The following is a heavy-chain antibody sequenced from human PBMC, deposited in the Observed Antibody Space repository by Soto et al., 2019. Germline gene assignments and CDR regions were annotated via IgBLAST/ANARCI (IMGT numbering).Heavy chain of an antibody. CDR2: IKSKTDGGTT. D-gene: IGHD5-12*01. V-gene: IGHV3-15*01. CDR3: TTPNPPPQLPFT. J-gene: IGHJ4*02. CDR1: GFTFSSYA. Sequence: GGSLRLSCAASGFTFSSYAMSWVRQAPGKGLEWVGRIKSKTDGGTTDYAAPVKGRFTISRDDSKNTLYLQMNSLKTEDTAVYYCTTPNPPPQLPFTWGQGTLVTVSS.